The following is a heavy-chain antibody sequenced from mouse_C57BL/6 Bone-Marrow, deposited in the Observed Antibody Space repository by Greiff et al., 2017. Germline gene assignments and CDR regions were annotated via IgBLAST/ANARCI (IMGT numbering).Heavy chain of an antibody. Sequence: VQLQQSGAELVKPGASVKLSCKASGYTFTEYTIHWVKQRSGQGLEWIGWFYPGSGSIKNNEKFKDKATLTADKSSSTVYMELSRLTSEYSAVYFCARHEEGLWLRRSWFAYWGQGTLVTVSA. V-gene: IGHV1-62-2*01. J-gene: IGHJ3*01. CDR1: GYTFTEYT. CDR2: FYPGSGSI. D-gene: IGHD2-2*01. CDR3: ARHEEGLWLRRSWFAY.